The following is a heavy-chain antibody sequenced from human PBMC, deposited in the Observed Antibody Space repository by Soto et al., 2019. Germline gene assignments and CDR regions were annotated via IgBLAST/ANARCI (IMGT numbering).Heavy chain of an antibody. J-gene: IGHJ6*03. CDR3: ARELTGRDYYYYYMDV. CDR2: INHSGST. V-gene: IGHV4-34*01. D-gene: IGHD1-20*01. Sequence: SETLSLTCAVYCGSFSGYYWSWIRQPPGKGLEWIGEINHSGSTNYNPSLKSRVTISVDTSKNQFSLKLSSVTAADTAVYYCARELTGRDYYYYYMDVWGKGTTVTVSS. CDR1: CGSFSGYY.